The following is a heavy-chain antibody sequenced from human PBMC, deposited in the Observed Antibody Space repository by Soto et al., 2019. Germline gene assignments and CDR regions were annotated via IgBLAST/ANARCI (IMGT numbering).Heavy chain of an antibody. V-gene: IGHV1-69*13. Sequence: SVKVSCKASGGTFSSYAISWVRQAPGQGLEWMGGIIPIFGTANYAQKFQDRVTITADESTSTAYMELSSLRSEDTAVYYCARVWGSGSYFFTANWYFDLWGRGTLVTVSS. D-gene: IGHD1-26*01. CDR2: IIPIFGTA. J-gene: IGHJ2*01. CDR1: GGTFSSYA. CDR3: ARVWGSGSYFFTANWYFDL.